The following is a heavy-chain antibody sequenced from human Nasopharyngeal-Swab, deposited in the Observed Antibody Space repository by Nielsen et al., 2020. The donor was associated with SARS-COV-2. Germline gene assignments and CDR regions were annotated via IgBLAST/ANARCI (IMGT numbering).Heavy chain of an antibody. Sequence: GESLKISCKGSGYSFTSYWISWVRQMPGKGLEWMGRIDPSDSYTNYSPSFQGHVTISADKSISTAYLQWSSLKASDTAVYYCARRAYCSGGSCYSPYYYYMDVWGKGTTVTVSS. CDR2: IDPSDSYT. CDR1: GYSFTSYW. J-gene: IGHJ6*03. D-gene: IGHD2-15*01. CDR3: ARRAYCSGGSCYSPYYYYMDV. V-gene: IGHV5-10-1*01.